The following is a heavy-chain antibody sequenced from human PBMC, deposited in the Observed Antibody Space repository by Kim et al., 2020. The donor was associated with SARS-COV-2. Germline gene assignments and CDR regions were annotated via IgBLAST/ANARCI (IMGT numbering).Heavy chain of an antibody. D-gene: IGHD1-26*01. CDR3: AKVLGATSFGPFEF. CDR2: ISRSGAGT. CDR1: GFTFSDSA. V-gene: IGHV3-23*01. J-gene: IGHJ4*02. Sequence: GGSLRLSCAASGFTFSDSAMTWVRQAPGRGLEWVSSISRSGAGTYVADSVKGRFTISRDNSKNTLYLQMTSLRAEDTAVYYCAKVLGATSFGPFEFWGQGNLVTVSS.